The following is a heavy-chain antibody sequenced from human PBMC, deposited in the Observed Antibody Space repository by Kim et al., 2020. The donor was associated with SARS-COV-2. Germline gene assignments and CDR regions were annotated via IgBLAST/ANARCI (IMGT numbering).Heavy chain of an antibody. CDR3: ARIEVFDFDY. D-gene: IGHD2-21*01. V-gene: IGHV4-34*01. CDR2: ST. Sequence: STHYNPTLETRVTISVDTSKNQFSLKLSSVTAADTAVYYCARIEVFDFDYWGQGTLVTVSS. J-gene: IGHJ4*02.